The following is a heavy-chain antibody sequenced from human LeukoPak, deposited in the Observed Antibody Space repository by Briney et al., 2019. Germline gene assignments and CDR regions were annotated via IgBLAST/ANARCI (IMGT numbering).Heavy chain of an antibody. CDR2: ISSSSSYI. D-gene: IGHD5-24*01. V-gene: IGHV3-21*01. Sequence: GGSLRLSCAASGFTFSSYSMNWVRQAPGKGLEWVSSISSSSSYIYYADSVKGRFTISRDNAKNSLYLQMNSLRAEDTAVYYCARGLGWLQFLFDYWGQGTLVTVSS. J-gene: IGHJ4*02. CDR3: ARGLGWLQFLFDY. CDR1: GFTFSSYS.